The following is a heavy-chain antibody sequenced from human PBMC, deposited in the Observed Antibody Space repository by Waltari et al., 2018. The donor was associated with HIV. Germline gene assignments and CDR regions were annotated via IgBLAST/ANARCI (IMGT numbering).Heavy chain of an antibody. CDR2: VNHVGRT. V-gene: IGHV4-34*01. Sequence: QVHLEQWGTGLLRPSETLSLTCAVYGGPFPGYSWSCIRQSPGRGLEWIGEVNHVGRTNYSPSLKGRVTVSVDTSKNQFSLTMRSVTAADTAVYYCARDSAPGLAVDDDDGEFFYYGLDVWGQGTTVTVSS. CDR3: ARDSAPGLAVDDDDGEFFYYGLDV. D-gene: IGHD6-19*01. J-gene: IGHJ6*01. CDR1: GGPFPGYS.